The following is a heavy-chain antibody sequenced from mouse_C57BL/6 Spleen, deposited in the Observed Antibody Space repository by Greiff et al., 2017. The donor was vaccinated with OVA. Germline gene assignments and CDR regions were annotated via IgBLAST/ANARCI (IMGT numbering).Heavy chain of an antibody. Sequence: QVQLKQSGAELAKPGASVKLSCKASGYTFTSYWMHWVKQRPGQGLEWIGYINPSSGYTKYNQKFKDKATLTADKSSSTAYMQLSSLTYEDSAVYYCAREETSTYSGRGYDYDDYYAMDYWGQGTSVTVSS. CDR3: AREETSTYSGRGYDYDDYYAMDY. CDR2: INPSSGYT. V-gene: IGHV1-7*01. CDR1: GYTFTSYW. D-gene: IGHD2-4*01. J-gene: IGHJ4*01.